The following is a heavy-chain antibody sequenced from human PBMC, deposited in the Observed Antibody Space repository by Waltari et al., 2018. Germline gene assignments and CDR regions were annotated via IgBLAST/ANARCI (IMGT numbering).Heavy chain of an antibody. Sequence: QVQLVQSGAEVKKPGASVKVSCKASGYTFTGYYMHWVRQAPGQGLEWMGRSNPNSGGTNYAQKFQGRVTMTRDTSISTAYMELSRLRSDDTAVYYCALDYYDSSGSSQNFDYWGQGTLVTVSS. CDR2: SNPNSGGT. CDR3: ALDYYDSSGSSQNFDY. CDR1: GYTFTGYY. D-gene: IGHD3-22*01. V-gene: IGHV1-2*06. J-gene: IGHJ4*02.